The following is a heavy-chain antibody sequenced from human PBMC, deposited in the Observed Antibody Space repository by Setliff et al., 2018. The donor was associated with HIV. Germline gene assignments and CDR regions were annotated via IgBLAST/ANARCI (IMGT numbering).Heavy chain of an antibody. V-gene: IGHV4-38-2*02. D-gene: IGHD6-19*01. CDR3: ARPRRVRSRAWYWFDI. J-gene: IGHJ5*02. Sequence: SETLSLTCTVSGGSISGHYWGWVWQPPGKRLEWIGSFFHGGDSYYNPSLKGRFTISVDTSKNQFFLTMPSVTATDTAVYYCARPRRVRSRAWYWFDIWGQGTLVTVSS. CDR2: FFHGGDS. CDR1: GGSISGHY.